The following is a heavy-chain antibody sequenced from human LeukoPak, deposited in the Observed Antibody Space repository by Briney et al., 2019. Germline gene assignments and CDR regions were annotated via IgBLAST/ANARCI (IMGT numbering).Heavy chain of an antibody. D-gene: IGHD3-22*01. V-gene: IGHV4-39*07. CDR1: GGSISTSSYY. Sequence: SETLSLTCTVSGGSISTSSYYWGWVRQPPGKGLEWIGNIFYSGSTYYSPSLKSRVTISLDTSRNQFSLKLNSVTAADTAVYYCARSSEGRYYYDSSGFSYYYYYKDVWGKGTTVTISS. CDR2: IFYSGST. CDR3: ARSSEGRYYYDSSGFSYYYYYKDV. J-gene: IGHJ6*03.